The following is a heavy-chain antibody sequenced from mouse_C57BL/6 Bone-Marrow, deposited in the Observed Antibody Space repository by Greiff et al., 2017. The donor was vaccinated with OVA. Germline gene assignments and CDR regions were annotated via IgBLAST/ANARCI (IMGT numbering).Heavy chain of an antibody. Sequence: VQLQQSGAELVRPGSSVKLSCKASGYTFTSYWMDWVQQRPGQGLEWIGNIYPSDSDTHYNQKFKDKATLTVDKSSSTAYMQLSSLTSEDCAVYYCARSRGLRQGFAYWGQGTLVTVSA. CDR1: GYTFTSYW. J-gene: IGHJ3*01. CDR2: IYPSDSDT. V-gene: IGHV1-61*01. D-gene: IGHD2-4*01. CDR3: ARSRGLRQGFAY.